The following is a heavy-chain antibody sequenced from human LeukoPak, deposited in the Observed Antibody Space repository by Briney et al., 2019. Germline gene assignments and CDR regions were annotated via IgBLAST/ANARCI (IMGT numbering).Heavy chain of an antibody. Sequence: GASVKVSCKASGYTFTSYAMHWVRQAPGQRLEWMGWINAGNGNTKYSQKFQGRVTITRDTSASTAYMELSSLRSEDTAVYYCARDLGWVTPQGGFDYWGQGTLVTVSS. CDR3: ARDLGWVTPQGGFDY. J-gene: IGHJ4*02. D-gene: IGHD2-21*02. CDR2: INAGNGNT. V-gene: IGHV1-3*01. CDR1: GYTFTSYA.